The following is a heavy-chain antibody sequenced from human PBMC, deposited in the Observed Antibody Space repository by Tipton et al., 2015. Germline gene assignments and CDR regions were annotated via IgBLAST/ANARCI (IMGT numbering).Heavy chain of an antibody. CDR1: GFTLNRYA. CDR3: TRGVGWWFDP. V-gene: IGHV3-64D*08. D-gene: IGHD6-19*01. CDR2: ISSNGYNT. J-gene: IGHJ5*02. Sequence: SLRLSCSAAGFTLNRYAMNWVRQAPGKGLEYVSAISSNGYNTYYADSVKGRFTISRDNSKNTLYLQMSSLRPEDTAVYYCTRGVGWWFDPWGQGTLVTVSS.